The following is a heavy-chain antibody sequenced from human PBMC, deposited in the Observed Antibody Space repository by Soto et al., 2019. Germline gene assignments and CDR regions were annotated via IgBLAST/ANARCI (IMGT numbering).Heavy chain of an antibody. CDR1: GGIFSSYA. Sequence: QVQLLQSGAEVKKPGSSVKVSCKASGGIFSSYAISWLRQAPGQGLEWMGAVIPILGQAYYAQDLQDRDSITADESTRTTYMELSSLRSEDTAVYFCARVGGIGAPPGTDYWGQGTLVTVSS. V-gene: IGHV1-69*01. D-gene: IGHD6-6*01. CDR3: ARVGGIGAPPGTDY. J-gene: IGHJ4*02. CDR2: VIPILGQA.